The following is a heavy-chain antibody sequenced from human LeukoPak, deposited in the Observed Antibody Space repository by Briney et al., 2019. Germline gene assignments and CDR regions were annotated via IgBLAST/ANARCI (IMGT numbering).Heavy chain of an antibody. J-gene: IGHJ4*02. V-gene: IGHV3-30*03. D-gene: IGHD6-19*01. CDR1: GFTFRSYG. CDR3: AIDGYSSGWYVPSY. CDR2: ISFDGTIK. Sequence: PSGGSLRLSCAASGFTFRSYGMHWVRQAPGKGLEWVAVISFDGTIKYYGDSVKGRFSMSRDSPRHTLYLQMNSLRPEDTAVYYCAIDGYSSGWYVPSYCGRGTLVTVSS.